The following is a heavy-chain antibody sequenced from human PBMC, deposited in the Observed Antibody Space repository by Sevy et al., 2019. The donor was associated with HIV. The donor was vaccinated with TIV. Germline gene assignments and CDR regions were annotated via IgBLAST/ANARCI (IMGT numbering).Heavy chain of an antibody. D-gene: IGHD1-26*01. Sequence: GESLKISCAASGFTFSSYSMNWVRQAPGKGLEWVSYISSSSSTIYYADSVKGRFTISRDNAKNSLYLQMNSLRAEDTAVYYCARDPVGATVGVVAFDIWGQGTMVTVSS. CDR3: ARDPVGATVGVVAFDI. CDR2: ISSSSSTI. V-gene: IGHV3-48*01. CDR1: GFTFSSYS. J-gene: IGHJ3*02.